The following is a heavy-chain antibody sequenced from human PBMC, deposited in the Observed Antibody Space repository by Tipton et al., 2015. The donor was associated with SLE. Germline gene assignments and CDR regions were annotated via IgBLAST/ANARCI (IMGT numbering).Heavy chain of an antibody. D-gene: IGHD6-13*01. CDR3: ARVSGGIAYMDV. CDR1: GGSFSGYY. Sequence: TLSLTCAVYGGSFSGYYWTWIRQPPGKGLEWIGEINHGGSTNYDPSLKSRVTISEDTSKNQFSLKLSPVTAADTAVYYCARVSGGIAYMDVWGKWTTVTFSS. CDR2: INHGGST. V-gene: IGHV4-34*01. J-gene: IGHJ6*03.